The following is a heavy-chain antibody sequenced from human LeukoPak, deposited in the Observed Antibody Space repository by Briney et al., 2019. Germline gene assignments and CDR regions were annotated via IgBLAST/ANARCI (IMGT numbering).Heavy chain of an antibody. CDR1: GGSISSGGYY. J-gene: IGHJ5*02. Sequence: PSETLSLTCTVSGGSISSGGYYWSWIRQPPGKGLEWIGYIYRSGSTYYNPSLKSRVTISVDRSKNQFSLKLSSVTAADTAVYYCARGIGYCSSTSCPNWFDPWGQGTLVTVSS. CDR2: IYRSGST. V-gene: IGHV4-30-2*01. D-gene: IGHD2-2*01. CDR3: ARGIGYCSSTSCPNWFDP.